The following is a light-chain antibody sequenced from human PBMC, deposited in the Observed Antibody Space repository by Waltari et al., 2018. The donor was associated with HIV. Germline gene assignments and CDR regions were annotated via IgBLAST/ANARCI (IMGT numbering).Light chain of an antibody. Sequence: EIVMTQSPATLSVSPGERVTLSCRASQSVSSNLAWYQQKPGQAPRLLIYGASTRATGIPARFSGSVSGTEFTRTISSLQSEDFAVYYCQQYNNWPPWTFGQGTKVEIK. CDR2: GAS. CDR1: QSVSSN. V-gene: IGKV3-15*01. CDR3: QQYNNWPPWT. J-gene: IGKJ1*01.